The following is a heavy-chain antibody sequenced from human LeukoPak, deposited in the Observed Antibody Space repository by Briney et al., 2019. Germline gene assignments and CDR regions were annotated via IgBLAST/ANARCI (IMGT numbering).Heavy chain of an antibody. CDR2: MYATGTT. J-gene: IGHJ4*02. D-gene: IGHD3-10*01. V-gene: IGHV4-4*07. Sequence: PSETLSLICTVSDTSINTYYWSWIRQPAGKGLEWIGHMYATGTTNYNPSLKSRVSMSIDTSKNQISLNLRSMTAADTAVYYCAKVAKYYYGPETYFFFENWGQGTLVTVSS. CDR3: AKVAKYYYGPETYFFFEN. CDR1: DTSINTYY.